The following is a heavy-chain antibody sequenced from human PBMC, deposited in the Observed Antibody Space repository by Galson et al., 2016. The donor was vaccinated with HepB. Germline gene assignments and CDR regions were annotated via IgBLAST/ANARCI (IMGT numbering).Heavy chain of an antibody. V-gene: IGHV4-34*01. CDR2: SNESGST. CDR1: GASFRGYD. J-gene: IGHJ5*02. Sequence: SETLSLTCAVYGASFRGYDWTWIRQPPGKGLEWIGESNESGSTKYSPSLKSRVTILVDTSKNQLSLKLTSVTAADTAVYFCARGRRFFESGGFDPWGQGTLVTVSS. D-gene: IGHD3-9*01. CDR3: ARGRRFFESGGFDP.